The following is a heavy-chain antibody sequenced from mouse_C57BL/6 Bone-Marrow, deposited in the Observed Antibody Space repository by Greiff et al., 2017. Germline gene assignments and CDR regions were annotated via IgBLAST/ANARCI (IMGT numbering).Heavy chain of an antibody. Sequence: EVMLVESGGGLVQPGGSLKLSCAASGFTFSDYGMAWVRQAPRKGPEWVAFISNLAYSIYYADTVTGRFTISRENAKNTLYLEMSSLRSEDTAMYYCARHPYYGNYDAMDYWGQGTSVTVSS. V-gene: IGHV5-15*01. D-gene: IGHD2-10*01. CDR3: ARHPYYGNYDAMDY. CDR1: GFTFSDYG. CDR2: ISNLAYSI. J-gene: IGHJ4*01.